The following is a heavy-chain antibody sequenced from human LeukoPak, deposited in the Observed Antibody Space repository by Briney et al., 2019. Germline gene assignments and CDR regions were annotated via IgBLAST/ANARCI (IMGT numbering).Heavy chain of an antibody. J-gene: IGHJ6*02. CDR1: GYTFTSYG. V-gene: IGHV1-18*01. D-gene: IGHD1-7*01. CDR2: ISAYNGNT. Sequence: ASVKVSCKASGYTFTSYGISWVRQAPGQGLEWMGWISAYNGNTNYAQKLQGRVTMTTDTSTGTAYMELRSLRSDDTAVYYCARGAGTFSTEGYYYYYYGMDVWGQGTTVTVSS. CDR3: ARGAGTFSTEGYYYYYYGMDV.